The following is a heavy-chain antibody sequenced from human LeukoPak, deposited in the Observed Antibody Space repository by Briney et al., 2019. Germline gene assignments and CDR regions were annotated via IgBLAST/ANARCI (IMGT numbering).Heavy chain of an antibody. CDR3: ASRKYSSSWYRKDNWFDP. D-gene: IGHD6-13*01. CDR2: IYHSGST. CDR1: GGSISSGGYY. V-gene: IGHV4-30-2*01. Sequence: SQTLSLTCTVSGGSISSGGYYWNWIRQPPGKGLEWIGYIYHSGSTYYNPSHKSRVTISVDRSKNQFSLKLSSVTAADTAVYYCASRKYSSSWYRKDNWFDPWGQGTLVTVSS. J-gene: IGHJ5*02.